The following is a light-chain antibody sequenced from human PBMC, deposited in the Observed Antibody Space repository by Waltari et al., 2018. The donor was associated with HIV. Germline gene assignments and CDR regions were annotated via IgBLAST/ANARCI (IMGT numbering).Light chain of an antibody. CDR3: QSYDYTIQV. CDR1: SGDLVSKY. V-gene: IGLV6-57*04. J-gene: IGLJ3*02. CDR2: EDN. Sequence: FILTQPHSVSESPGMPVIISCTRNSGDLVSKYLQWSPQRPGSAPTPVIYEDNRRPSGVPDRFSGSIDSASNSAFLTISGLKTEDEAAYYCQSYDYTIQVFGGGTKLTVL.